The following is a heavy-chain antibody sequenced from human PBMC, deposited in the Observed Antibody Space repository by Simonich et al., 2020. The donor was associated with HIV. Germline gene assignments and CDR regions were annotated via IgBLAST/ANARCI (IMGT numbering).Heavy chain of an antibody. CDR1: GFSLSTSEVG. Sequence: QITLKESGPTLVKPTQTLTLTCTFSGFSLSTSEVGVGWIRQPPGKALEWLALMYWDDDKRYNPSLKSRLTITKDTSKNQGVLTMTNMDPVDTATYYWVLGRQLVRTWAFDFWGQGTMVTVSS. J-gene: IGHJ3*01. CDR3: VLGRQLVRTWAFDF. CDR2: MYWDDDK. D-gene: IGHD6-6*01. V-gene: IGHV2-5*02.